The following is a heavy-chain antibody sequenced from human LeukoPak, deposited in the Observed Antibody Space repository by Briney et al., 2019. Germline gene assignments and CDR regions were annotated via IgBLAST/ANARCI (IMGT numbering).Heavy chain of an antibody. J-gene: IGHJ6*04. CDR3: ARALDV. V-gene: IGHV3-30*04. Sequence: GGSLRLSCVDSGLSLNTYAMHWVRQAPGKGLEWVAAISYDGSYTYYRDSVRGRFTISRDNSKNTMYLQMNSMRAEDTAMYYCARALDVWGKGTTVTVSS. CDR2: ISYDGSYT. CDR1: GLSLNTYA.